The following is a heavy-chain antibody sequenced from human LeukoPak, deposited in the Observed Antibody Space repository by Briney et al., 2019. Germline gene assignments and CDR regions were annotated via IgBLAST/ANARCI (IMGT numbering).Heavy chain of an antibody. CDR2: IYSSGST. CDR1: GGSISSGGYY. Sequence: SQTLSLTCTVSGGSISSGGYYWNWIRQHPGKGLEWIGYIYSSGSTYYNPSLKSRVTISVDASKNEVSLNLSSVTAADTAVYNCARGTGGSYFHFDNWGQGTLVTVSS. CDR3: ARGTGGSYFHFDN. J-gene: IGHJ4*02. V-gene: IGHV4-31*03. D-gene: IGHD1-26*01.